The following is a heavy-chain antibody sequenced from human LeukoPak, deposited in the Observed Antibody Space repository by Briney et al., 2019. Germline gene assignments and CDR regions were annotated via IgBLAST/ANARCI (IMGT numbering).Heavy chain of an antibody. D-gene: IGHD4-11*01. CDR1: GYTFTGYY. J-gene: IGHJ6*03. Sequence: AASVKVSCKASGYTFTGYYMHWVRQAPGQGLEWMGRINPNSGGTNYAQKFQGRATMTRDTSISTAYMELSRLRSDDTAVYYCARGHRGWTTLYYYYMDVWGKGTTVTVSS. V-gene: IGHV1-2*06. CDR3: ARGHRGWTTLYYYYMDV. CDR2: INPNSGGT.